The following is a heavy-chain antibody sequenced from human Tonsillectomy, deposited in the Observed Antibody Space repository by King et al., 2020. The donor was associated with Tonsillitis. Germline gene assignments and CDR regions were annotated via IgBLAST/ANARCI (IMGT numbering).Heavy chain of an antibody. CDR1: GFTFSSYS. CDR2: ISGSRSYI. Sequence: VQLVESGGGLVKPGGSLRLSCAASGFTFSSYSMNWVRQAPGKGLEWISSISGSRSYIYYADSVEGRFTVSRDNAKNSLYLQMNSLRAEDTAVYYCARDRGGGIAVTGSNWYFDLWGRGTLVTVSS. V-gene: IGHV3-21*01. D-gene: IGHD6-19*01. J-gene: IGHJ2*01. CDR3: ARDRGGGIAVTGSNWYFDL.